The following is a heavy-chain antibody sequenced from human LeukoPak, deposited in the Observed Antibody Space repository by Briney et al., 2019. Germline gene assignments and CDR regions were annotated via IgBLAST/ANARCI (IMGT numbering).Heavy chain of an antibody. CDR3: ARLRLGANDAFDI. CDR1: GYSFTSYW. D-gene: IGHD1-26*01. V-gene: IGHV5-51*01. J-gene: IGHJ3*02. Sequence: GESLQISCKGSGYSFTSYWIGWVRQMPGKRLEWMGIIYPGDSDTRYSPSFQGQVTISADKSISTAYLQWSSLKASDTAMYYCARLRLGANDAFDIWGQGTMVTVSS. CDR2: IYPGDSDT.